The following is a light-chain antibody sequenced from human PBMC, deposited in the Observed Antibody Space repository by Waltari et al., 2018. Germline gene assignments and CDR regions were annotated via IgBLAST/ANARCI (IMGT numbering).Light chain of an antibody. J-gene: IGKJ4*01. CDR3: QQRLTWPLT. Sequence: EIVLTQSPATLSLSPGERATLSCRASETVFNYVAWYQQRPGQAPRLLIYDASNRATGIPARFSGSWSGTDFALIISSLEPEDSALYYCQQRLTWPLTFGGGTKVEIK. CDR1: ETVFNY. V-gene: IGKV3-11*01. CDR2: DAS.